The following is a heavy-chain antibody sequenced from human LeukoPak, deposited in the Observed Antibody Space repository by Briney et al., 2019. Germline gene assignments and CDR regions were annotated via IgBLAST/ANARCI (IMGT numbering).Heavy chain of an antibody. CDR1: GGSISRYY. CDR3: ARVPMVRGVIIRGAFDI. CDR2: IYYSGST. Sequence: SETLSLTCTVSGGSISRYYWGWIRQPPGKGLEWIGSIYYSGSTYYSPSLKSRVTISVDTSKNQFSLKLSSVTAADTAVYYCARVPMVRGVIIRGAFDIWGQGTMVTVSS. D-gene: IGHD3-10*01. V-gene: IGHV4-39*07. J-gene: IGHJ3*02.